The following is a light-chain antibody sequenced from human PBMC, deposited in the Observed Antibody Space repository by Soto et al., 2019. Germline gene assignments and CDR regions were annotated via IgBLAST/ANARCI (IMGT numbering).Light chain of an antibody. J-gene: IGLJ2*01. V-gene: IGLV2-14*01. CDR3: SSYTSSSTLV. Sequence: QSALTQPASESGSPGQSITIFCTGTSSDVGGYNYVSWYQQHPGKAPKLMIYDVSNRPSGVSNRFSGSKSGNTASLTISGLQAEDEADYYCSSYTSSSTLVFGGGTKLTVL. CDR1: SSDVGGYNY. CDR2: DVS.